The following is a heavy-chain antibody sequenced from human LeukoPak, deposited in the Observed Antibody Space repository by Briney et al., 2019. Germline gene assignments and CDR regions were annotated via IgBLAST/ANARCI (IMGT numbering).Heavy chain of an antibody. CDR2: INPYSGDT. Sequence: ASVKVSCKTSGYTFTGYYVHWVRQAPGQGLEWMGWINPYSGDTNYAQKFQGRVTMTRDTSISTAYMELSSLKSDDTAVYYCARVAMSGIGSDDFWGQGTLVTASS. CDR1: GYTFTGYY. CDR3: ARVAMSGIGSDDF. J-gene: IGHJ4*02. D-gene: IGHD1-26*01. V-gene: IGHV1-2*02.